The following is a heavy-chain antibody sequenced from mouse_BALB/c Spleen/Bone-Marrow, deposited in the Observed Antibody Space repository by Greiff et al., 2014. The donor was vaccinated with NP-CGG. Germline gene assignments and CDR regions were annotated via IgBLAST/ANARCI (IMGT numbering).Heavy chain of an antibody. V-gene: IGHV1-69*02. J-gene: IGHJ4*01. Sequence: LVESGAELVKPGASVKLSCKASGCTFTNYWMHWVKQRPGQGLEWIGEIDPSDSYSNYNQNFKGKATLTVDKSSSTAYMQLTSLTSEDSAVYYCARGVVYYYAMDYWGQGTSVTVSS. CDR3: ARGVVYYYAMDY. CDR2: IDPSDSYS. CDR1: GCTFTNYW.